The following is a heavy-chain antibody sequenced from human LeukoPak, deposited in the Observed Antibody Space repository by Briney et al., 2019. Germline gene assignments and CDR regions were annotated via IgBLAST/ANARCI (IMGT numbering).Heavy chain of an antibody. CDR1: GYSISNHD. CDR3: ARDRGEGIVGTFDY. D-gene: IGHD1-26*01. CDR2: IFYSGNT. Sequence: SETLSLTCTASGYSISNHDWSWIRQPPGKGLVWIGYIFYSGNTHYNPSLKSRVTMSVDTSKNQFSLRLSSVTPADTAVYYCARDRGEGIVGTFDYWGQGTLVTVSS. J-gene: IGHJ4*02. V-gene: IGHV4-59*11.